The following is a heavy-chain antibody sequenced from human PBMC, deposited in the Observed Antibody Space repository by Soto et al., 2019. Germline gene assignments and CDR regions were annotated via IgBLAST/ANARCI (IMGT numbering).Heavy chain of an antibody. CDR3: VRDTARYCGSGGIDG. Sequence: PGGSLRLSGAASGFTFSRYWMSWVRQAPGKGLEWVANIKQDGSEKYCVDSVKGRFTISRDNAKNSLYLQMNSLRAEDTAVSYCVRDTARYCGSGGIDGRGKGSTVTISS. V-gene: IGHV3-7*03. CDR2: IKQDGSEK. J-gene: IGHJ6*04. D-gene: IGHD2-21*01. CDR1: GFTFSRYW.